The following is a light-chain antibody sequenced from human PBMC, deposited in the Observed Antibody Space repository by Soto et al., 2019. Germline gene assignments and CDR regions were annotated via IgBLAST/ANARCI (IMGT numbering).Light chain of an antibody. CDR3: QQRNNWPPSIT. V-gene: IGKV3-11*01. Sequence: EIVLTQSPATLSLSPGERATLSCRASQSVGGHLAWYQQKPGQAPRLLIYDASDRATGIPARFSGSGSETDFPRTISSLEPDDFAVYYCQQRNNWPPSITFGQGTRLEIK. J-gene: IGKJ5*01. CDR2: DAS. CDR1: QSVGGH.